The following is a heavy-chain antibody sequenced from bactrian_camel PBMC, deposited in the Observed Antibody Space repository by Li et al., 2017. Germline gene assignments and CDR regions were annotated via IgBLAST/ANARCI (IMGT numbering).Heavy chain of an antibody. CDR2: ADIDGST. Sequence: VQLVESGGGSVQPGGSLRLSCVASAYTYRGRFMAWFRQAPGKEREGVAAADIDGSTSYADSVKGRFTVSIDNAKNTLYLRMDNLKPEDTGIYYCAADAGCPLCGAYCYTYNHWGQGTQVTVS. J-gene: IGHJ4*01. CDR3: AADAGCPLCGAYCYTYNH. V-gene: IGHV3S53*01. CDR1: AYTYRGRF. D-gene: IGHD2*01.